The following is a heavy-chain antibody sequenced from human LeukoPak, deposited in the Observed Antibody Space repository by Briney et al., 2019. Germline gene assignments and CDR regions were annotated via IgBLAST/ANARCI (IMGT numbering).Heavy chain of an antibody. J-gene: IGHJ4*02. CDR3: TRMTTGHDY. CDR1: GVSFNDYY. D-gene: IGHD4-17*01. CDR2: INHGGYT. V-gene: IGHV4-34*01. Sequence: SETLSLTCAVSGVSFNDYYWSWVRQTPGKGLEWIGEINHGGYTNDSPSLKRRVTRSIDTSRKQFSLNVRSVTVADTGIYYCTRMTTGHDYWGQGTLVTVSS.